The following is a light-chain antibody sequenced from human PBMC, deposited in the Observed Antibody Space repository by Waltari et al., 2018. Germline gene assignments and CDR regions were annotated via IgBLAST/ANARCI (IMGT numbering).Light chain of an antibody. CDR1: QSISRW. CDR2: KTS. V-gene: IGKV1-5*03. Sequence: DIQLTQSPYTLSASVGDRVTITCRASQSISRWLAWYQQKPGKAPKLLMYKTSTLESGVPSRFSGSGSGTEFTLTISNLQPDDFATYYCQQYDTFSTFGQGTKVEV. CDR3: QQYDTFST. J-gene: IGKJ1*01.